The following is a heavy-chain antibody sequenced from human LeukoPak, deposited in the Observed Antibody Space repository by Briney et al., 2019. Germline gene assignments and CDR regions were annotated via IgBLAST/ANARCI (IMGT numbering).Heavy chain of an antibody. CDR1: GFTFSNYA. CDR2: ISYDGSYE. Sequence: GGSLRLSCAASGFTFSNYAMHWVRQAPGKGLEWVAVISYDGSYEDFADSVKGRFTISRDKSKNTLYLQMNSLKTEDTAVYYCTTDRYDYDVLTGYPYTGYWGQGTLVTVSS. J-gene: IGHJ4*02. V-gene: IGHV3-30*04. CDR3: TTDRYDYDVLTGYPYTGY. D-gene: IGHD3-9*01.